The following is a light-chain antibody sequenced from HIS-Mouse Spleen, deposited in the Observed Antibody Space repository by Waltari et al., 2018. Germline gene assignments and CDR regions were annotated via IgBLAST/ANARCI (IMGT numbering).Light chain of an antibody. Sequence: SYELTQPPSVSVSPGQTARITCSGDALPKKYAYWYQQESGQAPVLAIDEDSKRPSGIPERFSGSSSGTMATLTISGAQVEDEADYYCYSTDSSGNHRVFGGGTKLTVL. CDR2: EDS. J-gene: IGLJ2*01. V-gene: IGLV3-10*01. CDR1: ALPKKY. CDR3: YSTDSSGNHRV.